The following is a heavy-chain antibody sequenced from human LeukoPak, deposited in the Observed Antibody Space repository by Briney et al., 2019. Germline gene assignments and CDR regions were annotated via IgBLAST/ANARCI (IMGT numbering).Heavy chain of an antibody. CDR3: AREGRNMVRGARFCMDV. J-gene: IGHJ6*03. V-gene: IGHV1-2*02. Sequence: ASVKVSCKASGYTFTGYYMHWVRQAPGQGLEWMGWINPNSGGTNYAQKFQGRVTMTRDTSISTAYMELSRLRSDDTAVYYCAREGRNMVRGARFCMDVWGRGTTVTISS. D-gene: IGHD3-10*01. CDR1: GYTFTGYY. CDR2: INPNSGGT.